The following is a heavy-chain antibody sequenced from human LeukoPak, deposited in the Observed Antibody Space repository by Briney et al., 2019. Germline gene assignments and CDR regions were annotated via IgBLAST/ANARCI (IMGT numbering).Heavy chain of an antibody. CDR2: ISSSSTTI. CDR1: GFTFSSYN. V-gene: IGHV3-48*04. J-gene: IGHJ5*02. Sequence: GGSLRLSCAASGFTFSSYNMNWVRQAPGKGLEWVSYISSSSTTIYYADSVKGRFTISRDNAKNSLYLQMNSLRAEDTAMYYCATGKYGSSWYWFDPWGQGSLVTVSS. D-gene: IGHD6-13*01. CDR3: ATGKYGSSWYWFDP.